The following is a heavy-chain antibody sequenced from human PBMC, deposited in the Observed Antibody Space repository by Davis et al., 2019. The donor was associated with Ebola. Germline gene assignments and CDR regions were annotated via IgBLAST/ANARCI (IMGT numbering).Heavy chain of an antibody. CDR3: ARASFYSGYSS. V-gene: IGHV3-21*01. D-gene: IGHD5-12*01. CDR2: ISTSSTYI. CDR1: GFNFRSYS. J-gene: IGHJ4*02. Sequence: GESLKISCAASGFNFRSYSMSWVRQAPGKGLEWVSCISTSSTYIYYADSVKGRFTISRDNAKNSLYLQMNSLRAEDTAVYYCARASFYSGYSSWGQGTLVTVSS.